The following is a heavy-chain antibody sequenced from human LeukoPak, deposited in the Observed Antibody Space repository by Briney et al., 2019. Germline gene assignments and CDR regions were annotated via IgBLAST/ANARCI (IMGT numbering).Heavy chain of an antibody. D-gene: IGHD2-2*01. Sequence: ASVKVSCKPSGCTLSRYAISRLRQAPGQGLEWMGGIIPIFGSSNYAQQLQGRVTIPADESTSTAYMELSSLRSEDTAVYYCARDRYCSSTSCYYYFDYWGQGTLVTVSS. J-gene: IGHJ4*02. CDR2: IIPIFGSS. V-gene: IGHV1-69*13. CDR3: ARDRYCSSTSCYYYFDY. CDR1: GCTLSRYA.